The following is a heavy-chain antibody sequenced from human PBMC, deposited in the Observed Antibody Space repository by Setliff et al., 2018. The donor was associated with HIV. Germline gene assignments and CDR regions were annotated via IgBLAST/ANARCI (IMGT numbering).Heavy chain of an antibody. V-gene: IGHV4-4*08. Sequence: KPSETLSLTCTVSGGSISSYYWSWIRQPPGKGLEWIGYIYTSGSTNYNPSLKSRVTISVDTSKNQFSLKLSSVTAADTAVYYCARSGTLGYCSGGSCYSGLVGAFDIWGQGTMVTVSS. J-gene: IGHJ3*02. CDR1: GGSISSYY. D-gene: IGHD2-15*01. CDR3: ARSGTLGYCSGGSCYSGLVGAFDI. CDR2: IYTSGST.